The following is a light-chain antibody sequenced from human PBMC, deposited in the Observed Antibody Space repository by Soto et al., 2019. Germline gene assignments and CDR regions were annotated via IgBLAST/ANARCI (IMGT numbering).Light chain of an antibody. CDR3: CSYAGSSTYV. V-gene: IGLV2-23*02. CDR2: EVS. CDR1: RSDVGSYNL. J-gene: IGLJ1*01. Sequence: LTQPASVSRSHGQLVTISCTGTRSDVGSYNLVSWYQQHPGKAPKLMIYEVSKRPSGVSNRFSGSKSGNTASLTISGLQAEDEADYYCCSYAGSSTYVFGTGTKVTVL.